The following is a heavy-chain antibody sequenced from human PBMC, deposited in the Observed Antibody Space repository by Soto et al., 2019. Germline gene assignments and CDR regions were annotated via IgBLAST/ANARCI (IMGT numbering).Heavy chain of an antibody. CDR1: GFTFGDHS. J-gene: IGHJ4*02. D-gene: IGHD6-13*01. V-gene: IGHV3-11*01. CDR3: ARRAASGRHFDH. Sequence: QVQLVESGGGLVLPGESLRLSCAASGFTFGDHSMSWIRQAPGKGLEWVSYISSSGNSMNYADSVKGRFTVSRDNAENSLYLQMNSLRAEDTAVYYCARRAASGRHFDHWGQGTLVSVSS. CDR2: ISSSGNSM.